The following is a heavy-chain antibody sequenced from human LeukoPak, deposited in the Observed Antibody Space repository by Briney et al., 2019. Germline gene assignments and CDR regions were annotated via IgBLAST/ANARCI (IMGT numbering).Heavy chain of an antibody. CDR2: ANYRSKWYY. CDR3: VGCSGGSCHSGAFEI. Sequence: SQTLSLTCAISGDSVSRNSAAWNWIRQSPSRGLEWLARANYRSKWYYDYAVSVKSRMGINTDTSKNQFTLQLSSVTPGDTAVYYCVGCSGGSCHSGAFEIWGQGTMVTVSS. D-gene: IGHD2-15*01. J-gene: IGHJ3*02. CDR1: GDSVSRNSAA. V-gene: IGHV6-1*01.